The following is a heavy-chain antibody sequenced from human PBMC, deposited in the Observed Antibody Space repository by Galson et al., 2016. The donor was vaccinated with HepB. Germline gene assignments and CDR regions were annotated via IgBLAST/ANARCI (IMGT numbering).Heavy chain of an antibody. CDR3: TRDHFDFWSGYSY. J-gene: IGHJ4*02. Sequence: SLRLSCAVSGFTVSSNYMTWVRQAPGKGLEWVSVIYSGNSTYYADSVKGRFTASRDNSKNTLYLEMNSLRAEDTAVYYCTRDHFDFWSGYSYWGQGTLVTVSS. D-gene: IGHD3-3*01. CDR2: IYSGNST. V-gene: IGHV3-66*01. CDR1: GFTVSSNY.